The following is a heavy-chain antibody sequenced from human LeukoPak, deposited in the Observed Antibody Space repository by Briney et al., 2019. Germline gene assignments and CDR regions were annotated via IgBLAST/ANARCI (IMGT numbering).Heavy chain of an antibody. Sequence: GASVKVSCKASGGTFSSYAISWVRQATGQGLEWMGGTIPIFGTANYAQKFQGRVTITTDESTSTAYMELSSLRSEDTAVYYCARLGGCSGGSCYPWGQGTLVTVSS. CDR2: TIPIFGTA. CDR3: ARLGGCSGGSCYP. V-gene: IGHV1-69*05. D-gene: IGHD2-15*01. CDR1: GGTFSSYA. J-gene: IGHJ5*02.